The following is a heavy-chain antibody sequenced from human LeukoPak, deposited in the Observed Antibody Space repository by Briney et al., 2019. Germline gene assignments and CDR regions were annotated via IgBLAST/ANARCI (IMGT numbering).Heavy chain of an antibody. CDR1: GFTFSSYW. J-gene: IGHJ4*02. V-gene: IGHV3-7*01. CDR2: IKPDGGEK. D-gene: IGHD1-7*01. CDR3: ASWGNWNYVFDY. Sequence: EGSLRLSCAASGFTFSSYWMSWVRQAPGQGLEWVANIKPDGGEKYYVESVKGRFTISRDNAKNSLYLQMNSLRAEDTAVYYCASWGNWNYVFDYWGQGTLVTVSS.